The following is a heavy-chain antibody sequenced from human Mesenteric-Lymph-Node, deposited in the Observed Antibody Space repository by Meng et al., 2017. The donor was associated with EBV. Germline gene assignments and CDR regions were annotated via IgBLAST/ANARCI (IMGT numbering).Heavy chain of an antibody. V-gene: IGHV3-23*04. CDR1: GFTFSSYA. D-gene: IGHD3-10*01. CDR2: ITGDAGSI. CDR3: AKDKGTWFRDWFDP. J-gene: IGHJ5*02. Sequence: EGQLVESGGGLVQPGGALRVSCAASGFTFSSYAMSWVRQAPGRGLEWVSGITGDAGSIYYEASVRGRFTISRDNHKSTLFLQMNSLRVEDTAIYYCAKDKGTWFRDWFDPWGQGTLVTVSS.